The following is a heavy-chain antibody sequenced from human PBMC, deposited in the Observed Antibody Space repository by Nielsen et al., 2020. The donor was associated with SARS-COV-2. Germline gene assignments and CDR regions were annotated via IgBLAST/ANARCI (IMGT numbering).Heavy chain of an antibody. D-gene: IGHD2-21*02. Sequence: SETLSLTCTVSGGSFSSYYWSWIRQSPGKGLEWIGYIHYSGSTNYNPSLKSRVTMSVHTSKNQFSLKLSSVTAADTAVYYCARETAGGDWEFDCWGQGTLVTVSS. CDR3: ARETAGGDWEFDC. CDR2: IHYSGST. J-gene: IGHJ4*02. V-gene: IGHV4-59*01. CDR1: GGSFSSYY.